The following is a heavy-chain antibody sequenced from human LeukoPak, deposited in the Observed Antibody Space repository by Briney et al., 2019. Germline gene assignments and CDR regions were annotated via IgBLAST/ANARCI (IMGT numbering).Heavy chain of an antibody. Sequence: GASVKVSCKASGGTFSSYAISWVRQAPGQGLEWMGWINTNTGNPTYAQGFTGRFVLSLDTSVSMAYLQISSLKAEDTAVYYCARGSQRWLQSWGSFDYWGQGTLVTVSS. CDR2: INTNTGNP. J-gene: IGHJ4*02. CDR3: ARGSQRWLQSWGSFDY. CDR1: GGTFSSYA. D-gene: IGHD5-24*01. V-gene: IGHV7-4-1*04.